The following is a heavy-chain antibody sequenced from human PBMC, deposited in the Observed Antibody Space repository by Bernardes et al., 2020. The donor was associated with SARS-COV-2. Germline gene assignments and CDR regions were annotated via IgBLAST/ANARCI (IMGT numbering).Heavy chain of an antibody. J-gene: IGHJ6*02. Sequence: GGSLRLSCAASGFTFSSYDMHWVRQATGKGLEWVSAIGTAGDTYYPGSVKGRFTISRENAKNSLYLQMNSLRAGDTAVYYCARGDQLRNYYYGMDVWGQGTTVTVSS. D-gene: IGHD2-2*01. CDR1: GFTFSSYD. CDR3: ARGDQLRNYYYGMDV. CDR2: IGTAGDT. V-gene: IGHV3-13*01.